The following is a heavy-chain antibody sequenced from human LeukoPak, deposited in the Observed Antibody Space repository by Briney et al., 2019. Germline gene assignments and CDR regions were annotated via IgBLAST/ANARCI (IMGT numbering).Heavy chain of an antibody. Sequence: ASVKVSCKASGYTFTSYYMHWVRQAPGQGLEWMGIINPSGGSTSYAQKFQGRVTMTRDTSTSTVYMELSSLRSEDTAVYYCARSLEKYYDILTGDGPVDYWGQGTLVTVSS. J-gene: IGHJ4*02. V-gene: IGHV1-46*01. CDR3: ARSLEKYYDILTGDGPVDY. CDR2: INPSGGST. D-gene: IGHD3-9*01. CDR1: GYTFTSYY.